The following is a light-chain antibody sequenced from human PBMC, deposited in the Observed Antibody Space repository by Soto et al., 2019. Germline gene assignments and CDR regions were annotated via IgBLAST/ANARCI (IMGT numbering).Light chain of an antibody. CDR2: GAS. J-gene: IGKJ3*01. Sequence: EIVLTPSPGTLSLSPGERATLSCRASQSVNSNYVAWYQHKPGQAPRPLIYGASSRATGIPDRFSGSGSGTDFTLPISRLEPEDFAVYYCQQYGSSFTVGRGTKVDIK. V-gene: IGKV3-20*01. CDR3: QQYGSSFT. CDR1: QSVNSNY.